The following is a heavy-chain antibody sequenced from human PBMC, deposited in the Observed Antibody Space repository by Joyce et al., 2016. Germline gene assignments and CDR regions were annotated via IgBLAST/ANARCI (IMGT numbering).Heavy chain of an antibody. CDR1: GFTFSSFW. J-gene: IGHJ4*02. V-gene: IGHV3-74*01. Sequence: EVQLVESGGGLVQPGGSLRLSCAASGFTFSSFWINWVRQAPGKGLGGASRINGAGGSANYAESVQGRFTISRDNAKNAVFLQMNSLRAEDTAVYYCVRDSHFDYWGQGTLVTVSS. CDR3: VRDSHFDY. CDR2: INGAGGSA.